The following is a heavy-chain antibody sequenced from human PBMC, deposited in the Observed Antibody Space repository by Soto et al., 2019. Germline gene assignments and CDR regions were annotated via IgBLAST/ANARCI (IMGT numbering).Heavy chain of an antibody. D-gene: IGHD2-2*02. CDR1: GFTFSSYA. CDR3: AKDFARYCSSTSCYTFDY. CDR2: ISGSGGST. Sequence: GGSLRLSCAASGFTFSSYAMSWVRQAPGKGLEWVSAISGSGGSTYYADSVKGRFTISRDNSKNTLYLQMNSLRAEDTAVYYCAKDFARYCSSTSCYTFDYWGQGTLVTVSS. V-gene: IGHV3-23*01. J-gene: IGHJ4*02.